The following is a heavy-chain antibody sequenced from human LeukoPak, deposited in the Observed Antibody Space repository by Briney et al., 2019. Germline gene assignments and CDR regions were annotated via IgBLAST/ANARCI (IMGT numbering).Heavy chain of an antibody. V-gene: IGHV3-30*02. CDR1: GFTFSSYG. Sequence: GGSLRLSCAASGFTFSSYGMHWVRQAPGKGLEWVTFIQYDGSNKYYADSVKGRFTISRDNSKNTVYLQMNSLRTEDTAVYYCARAIPDYGDYDPDYWGQGTLVTVSS. CDR2: IQYDGSNK. D-gene: IGHD4-17*01. J-gene: IGHJ4*02. CDR3: ARAIPDYGDYDPDY.